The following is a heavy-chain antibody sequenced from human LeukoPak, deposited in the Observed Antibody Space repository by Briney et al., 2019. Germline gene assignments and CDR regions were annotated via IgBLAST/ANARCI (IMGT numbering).Heavy chain of an antibody. V-gene: IGHV1-2*06. D-gene: IGHD1-14*01. CDR3: ARYKYHFDC. CDR2: INPKSGGA. CDR1: GYTFTGYY. J-gene: IGHJ4*02. Sequence: ASVKVSCKASGYTFTGYYIHWVRQAPGQGLEWMGRINPKSGGANYGQTFQGRVTMTRDTSTSTAYMELSRVTSGDTAVYYCARYKYHFDCWGQGTLVTVSS.